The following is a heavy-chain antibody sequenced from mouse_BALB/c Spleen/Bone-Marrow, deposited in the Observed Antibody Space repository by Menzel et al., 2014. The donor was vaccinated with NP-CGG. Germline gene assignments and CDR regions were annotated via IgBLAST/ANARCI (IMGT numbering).Heavy chain of an antibody. CDR1: GFTFSSFG. V-gene: IGHV5-17*02. CDR3: AGSRYDVGWFAY. Sequence: EVKLVESGGGLVQPGGSRKLSCAASGFTFSSFGMHWVRQAPEKGLEWVAYIISGSNTIYYADTVKGRFTISRDNPKNTLFLQMTSLRSEDTAMYYCAGSRYDVGWFAYWGQGTLVTVSA. D-gene: IGHD2-12*01. CDR2: IISGSNTI. J-gene: IGHJ3*01.